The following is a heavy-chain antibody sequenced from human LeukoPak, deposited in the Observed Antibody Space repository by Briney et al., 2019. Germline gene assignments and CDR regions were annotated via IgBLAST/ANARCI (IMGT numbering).Heavy chain of an antibody. CDR2: IYYSGST. Sequence: SETLSLTCTVSGGSISSYYWGWIRQPPGKGLEWIGSIYYSGSTYYNPSLKSRVTISVDTSKNQFSLKLSSVTAADTAVYYCARHSQGWFDPWGQGTLVTVSS. CDR1: GGSISSYY. V-gene: IGHV4-39*01. J-gene: IGHJ5*02. CDR3: ARHSQGWFDP.